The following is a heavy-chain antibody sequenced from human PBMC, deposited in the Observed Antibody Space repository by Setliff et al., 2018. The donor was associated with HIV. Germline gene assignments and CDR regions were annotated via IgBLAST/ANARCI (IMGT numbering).Heavy chain of an antibody. CDR3: ATRKAVIDY. CDR2: IGGRQAIT. J-gene: IGHJ4*02. V-gene: IGHV3-23*01. CDR1: GFSFDLYV. D-gene: IGHD3-10*01. Sequence: LRLSCAASGFSFDLYVMSWVRQPLGKGLEWVSGIGGRQAITYYADSVKGRFSISRDNSQNMLHLQMNSLRADDTAVYYCATRKAVIDYWGQGTLVTVSS.